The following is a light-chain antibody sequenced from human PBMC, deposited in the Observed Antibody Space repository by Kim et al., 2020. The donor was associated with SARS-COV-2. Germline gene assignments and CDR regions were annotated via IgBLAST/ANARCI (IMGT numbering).Light chain of an antibody. CDR1: SGHSNDA. CDR3: QTLAFFFPWL. J-gene: IGLJ3*02. Sequence: QPVQTQPGGAAAPGGAAVKRTGTRSSGHSNDASAWHQQQPNKGPRCLMKVNRDGSHSKGDGIPDRFSGSSSGAERYLTISSLRSEDAAAYHCQTLAFFFPWLFGGGTQLPVL. V-gene: IGLV4-69*01. CDR2: VNRDGSH.